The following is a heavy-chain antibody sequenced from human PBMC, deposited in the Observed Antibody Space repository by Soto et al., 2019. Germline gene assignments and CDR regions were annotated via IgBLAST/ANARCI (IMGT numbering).Heavy chain of an antibody. CDR3: VGLIPGSGTIDY. V-gene: IGHV4-39*01. CDR2: VYYGGRS. CDR1: RAPVSSTTYT. D-gene: IGHD1-1*01. J-gene: IGHJ4*02. Sequence: PSETLSLTCTVSRAPVSSTTYTWGWIRQPPGKGLEWVASVYYGGRSYYNPSLNSRATISVDTSKNQVSLKVNSVTASDTAVYYCVGLIPGSGTIDYWGQGTLVTVSS.